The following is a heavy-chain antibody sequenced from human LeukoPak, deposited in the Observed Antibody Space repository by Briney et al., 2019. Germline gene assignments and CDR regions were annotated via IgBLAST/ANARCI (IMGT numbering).Heavy chain of an antibody. CDR2: INSDGSST. J-gene: IGHJ3*02. D-gene: IGHD3-10*01. CDR3: ARDARYVGSKTDAFDI. CDR1: GFTFSSYG. Sequence: GGSLRLSCAASGFTFSSYGMHWVRQAPGKGLVGVSRINSDGSSTSYADSVKGRFTISRDNAKNTLYLQMNSLRAEDTAVYYCARDARYVGSKTDAFDIWGQGTMVTVSS. V-gene: IGHV3-74*01.